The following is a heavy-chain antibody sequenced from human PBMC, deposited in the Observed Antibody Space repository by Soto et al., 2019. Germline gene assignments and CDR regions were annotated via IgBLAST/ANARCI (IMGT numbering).Heavy chain of an antibody. D-gene: IGHD6-13*01. Sequence: ASVKVSCKASGYTFTSYGISLVRQAPGQWLEWMGWISAYNGNTNYAQKLQGRVTMTTDTSTSTAYMELRSLRSDDTAVYYCARDRGIAAAGLYYYGMDDWGQGTTVTVS. J-gene: IGHJ6*02. CDR3: ARDRGIAAAGLYYYGMDD. V-gene: IGHV1-18*01. CDR1: GYTFTSYG. CDR2: ISAYNGNT.